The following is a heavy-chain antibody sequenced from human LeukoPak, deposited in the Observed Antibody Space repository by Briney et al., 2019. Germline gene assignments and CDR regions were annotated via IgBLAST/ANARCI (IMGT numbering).Heavy chain of an antibody. D-gene: IGHD3-9*01. J-gene: IGHJ4*02. V-gene: IGHV3-73*01. CDR2: IRSKANSYAT. CDR1: GFTFSNAW. CDR3: TSNINYDILTGYWTGFDY. Sequence: GGSLRLSCAASGFTFSNAWMSWVREAPGKGLEWVGRIRSKANSYATAYAASVKGRFTISRDDSKNTAYLQMNSLKTEDTAVYYCTSNINYDILTGYWTGFDYWGQGTLVTVSS.